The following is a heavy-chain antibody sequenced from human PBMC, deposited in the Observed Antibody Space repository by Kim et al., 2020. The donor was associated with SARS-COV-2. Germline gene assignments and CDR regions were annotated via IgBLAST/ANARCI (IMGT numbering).Heavy chain of an antibody. V-gene: IGHV5-51*01. Sequence: TSNSPSFQGQVTISADKSISTAYLQWSSLEASDTAMYYCARILAVADSDYWGQGTLVTVSS. CDR2: T. J-gene: IGHJ4*02. D-gene: IGHD6-19*01. CDR3: ARILAVADSDY.